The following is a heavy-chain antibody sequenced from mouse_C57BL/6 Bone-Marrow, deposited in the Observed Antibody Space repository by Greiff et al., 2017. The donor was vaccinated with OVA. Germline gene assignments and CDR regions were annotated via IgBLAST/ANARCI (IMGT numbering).Heavy chain of an antibody. CDR2: IDPTNDYT. CDR3: TRGYYFDY. V-gene: IGHV1-4*01. Sequence: VKLVESGAELARPGASVKMSCKASGYTFTSYTIHWVKQRPGQSLEWIGYIDPTNDYTNYNQKFKGKATLTADKSSSTAYMQLSSLTSEDSAVYYCTRGYYFDYWGQGTTLTVSS. J-gene: IGHJ2*01. CDR1: GYTFTSYT.